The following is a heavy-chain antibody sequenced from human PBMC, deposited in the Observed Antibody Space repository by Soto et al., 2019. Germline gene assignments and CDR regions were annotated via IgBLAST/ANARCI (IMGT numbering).Heavy chain of an antibody. J-gene: IGHJ4*02. D-gene: IGHD5-12*01. V-gene: IGHV3-48*03. CDR3: ARVEVEMATIDGIYFDY. CDR2: ISSSGSTI. CDR1: GFTVSSCA. Sequence: GGSLRLSCVASGFTVSSCAMTWVRQAPGKGLEWVANISSSGSTIYYADSVKGRFTISRDNAKNSLYLQMNSLRAEDTAVYYCARVEVEMATIDGIYFDYWGQGTLVTVSS.